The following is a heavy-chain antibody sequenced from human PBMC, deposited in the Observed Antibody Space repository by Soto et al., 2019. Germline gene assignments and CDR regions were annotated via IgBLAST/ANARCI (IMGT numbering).Heavy chain of an antibody. J-gene: IGHJ4*02. CDR1: GYTFTNYG. CDR2: ISPYNGNT. Sequence: ASVKVSCKASGYTFTNYGISWVRQAPGQGLEWMGWISPYNGNTDYAQKLQGRVTMTTDTSTSTAYMELRTLRSDDTAVYYCGRASTTVPFYYYFDYLGQGTQVTVSS. V-gene: IGHV1-18*01. D-gene: IGHD4-17*01. CDR3: GRASTTVPFYYYFDY.